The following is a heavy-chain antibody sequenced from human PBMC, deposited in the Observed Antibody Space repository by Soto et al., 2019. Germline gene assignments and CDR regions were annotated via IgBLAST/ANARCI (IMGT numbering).Heavy chain of an antibody. V-gene: IGHV3-23*01. Sequence: EVQLLESGGGLVQPGGSLSLSCAASGFTFSSHVMNWVRQAPGKGLEWVAAISGGGGTTYYGDSVEGRFTMSRDNSKNTLYLQMNSLRADDTAVYYCARGPRAPPPHDYGMDVWGQGTTVTVSS. CDR3: ARGPRAPPPHDYGMDV. J-gene: IGHJ6*02. CDR2: ISGGGGTT. CDR1: GFTFSSHV.